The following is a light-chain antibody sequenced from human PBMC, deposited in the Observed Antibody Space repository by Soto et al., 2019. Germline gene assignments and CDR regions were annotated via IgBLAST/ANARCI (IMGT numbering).Light chain of an antibody. J-gene: IGKJ4*01. CDR3: QQYDNLFT. CDR1: QDISNY. Sequence: DIQMTQSPSSLSASVGDRVTITCQASQDISNYLNWYQQKPGKAPKLLIYDASNLETGVPSRFSGSGSGTYFTFTISSLQPEDIATYYCQQYDNLFTFGGGTKVEIK. CDR2: DAS. V-gene: IGKV1-33*01.